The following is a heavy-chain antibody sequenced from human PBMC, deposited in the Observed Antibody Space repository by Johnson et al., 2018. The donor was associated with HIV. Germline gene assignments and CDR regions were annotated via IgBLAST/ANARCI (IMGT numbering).Heavy chain of an antibody. D-gene: IGHD6-13*01. CDR3: ARVEAAAGLAFDI. V-gene: IGHV3-30*14. CDR1: GFTFSSYA. Sequence: VQLVESGGGVVQPGGSLRLYCSTSGFTFSSYAMHWVRQAPGKGLEWVAVISYDGSNKYYADSVKGRFTISRDNSKNTLYLQMNSLRAEDTAVYYCARVEAAAGLAFDIWGQGTMVTVSS. CDR2: ISYDGSNK. J-gene: IGHJ3*02.